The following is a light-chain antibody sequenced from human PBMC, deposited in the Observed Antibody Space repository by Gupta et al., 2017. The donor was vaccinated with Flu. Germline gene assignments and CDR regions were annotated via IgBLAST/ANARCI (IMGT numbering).Light chain of an antibody. CDR3: GSYTNSSTWV. J-gene: IGLJ3*02. CDR2: EVS. CDR1: CRDVGNNNY. V-gene: IGLV2-14*01. Sequence: TCRDVGNNNYVSWYQQHPGKAPMLVIYEVSKRPSGVSHRFAGSKSGNTASLTISGLQAEDEADYYCGSYTNSSTWVFGGGTKLTVL.